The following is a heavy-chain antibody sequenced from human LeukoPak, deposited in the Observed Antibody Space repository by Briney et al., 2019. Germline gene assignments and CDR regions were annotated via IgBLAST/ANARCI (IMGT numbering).Heavy chain of an antibody. D-gene: IGHD4-23*01. CDR3: VRDFYGGSFAFDI. CDR2: ISAYNGNT. V-gene: IGHV1-18*01. J-gene: IGHJ3*02. Sequence: GASVKVSCKASGYTFTRYGISGVRQAPAQGLTGMEWISAYNGNTNYAQQPQDRSTMTTDTATSTAYMELKSLRSDDTAVYYCVRDFYGGSFAFDIWGQGKMVTVSS. CDR1: GYTFTRYG.